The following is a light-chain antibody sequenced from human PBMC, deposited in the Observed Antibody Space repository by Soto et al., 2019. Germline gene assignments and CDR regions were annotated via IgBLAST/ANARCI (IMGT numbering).Light chain of an antibody. J-gene: IGKJ2*01. CDR1: QTIAAS. CDR2: DAS. CDR3: QQSYTTVYS. V-gene: IGKV1-39*01. Sequence: GDTVTITCRASQTIAASLAWYQHKPGEAPTLLIYDASTLQSGVPSRFSGLGSGTDFALTITRLQPDDSATYYCQQSYTTVYSFGQGTTLDIK.